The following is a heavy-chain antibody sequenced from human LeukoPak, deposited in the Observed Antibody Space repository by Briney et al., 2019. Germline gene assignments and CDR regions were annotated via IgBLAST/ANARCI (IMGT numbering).Heavy chain of an antibody. D-gene: IGHD5-18*01. CDR1: GFTFSSYN. J-gene: IGHJ4*02. CDR3: AKGSGVQVWSSLDY. Sequence: GGSLRLSCAASGFTFSSYNVNWVRQAPGKGLEWVSSISSGGSYIYYADSVMGRFTISRDNAKNSLYLQMNTLRDEDTAVYYCAKGSGVQVWSSLDYWGQGTLVTVSS. CDR2: ISSGGSYI. V-gene: IGHV3-21*01.